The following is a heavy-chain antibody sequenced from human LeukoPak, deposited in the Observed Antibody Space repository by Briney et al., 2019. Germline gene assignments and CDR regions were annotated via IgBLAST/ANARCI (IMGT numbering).Heavy chain of an antibody. V-gene: IGHV4-34*01. Sequence: SETLSLXCAVYGGSFSGYYWRWIRQPPGKGLESIGEINHSGSTNYNPSLKSRVTISVDTSKNQFSLKLSSVTAADTAVYYCARRTQGWLLLSNFDYWGQGTLVTVSS. CDR1: GGSFSGYY. D-gene: IGHD3-22*01. CDR3: ARRTQGWLLLSNFDY. J-gene: IGHJ4*02. CDR2: INHSGST.